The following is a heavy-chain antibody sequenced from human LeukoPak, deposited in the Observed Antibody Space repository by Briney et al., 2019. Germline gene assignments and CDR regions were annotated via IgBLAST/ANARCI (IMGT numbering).Heavy chain of an antibody. J-gene: IGHJ3*02. CDR2: IYHSGST. D-gene: IGHD6-13*01. V-gene: IGHV4-38-2*02. CDR1: GYSISSGYY. Sequence: PSETLSLTCTVSGYSISSGYYWGWIRQPPGKGLEWIGSIYHSGSTYYNPSLKSRVTISVDTSKNQFSLKLSSVTVADTAVYYCARDSSRQLVPYAFDIWGQGTMVTVSS. CDR3: ARDSSRQLVPYAFDI.